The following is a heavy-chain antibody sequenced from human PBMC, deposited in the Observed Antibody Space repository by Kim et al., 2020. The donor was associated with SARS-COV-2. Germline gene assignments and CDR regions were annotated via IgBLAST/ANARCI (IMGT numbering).Heavy chain of an antibody. V-gene: IGHV7-4-1*02. CDR2: INTDTGNP. J-gene: IGHJ4*02. D-gene: IGHD3-10*01. Sequence: ASVKVSCKASGYTFTTYAMNWVRQAPGQGLEWMGWINTDTGNPKYAQGFTGRFVFSLDTSVSTAYLQLSSLKAEDTALYYCARAGGSGSYPCDYWGKGTRVTVSS. CDR1: GYTFTTYA. CDR3: ARAGGSGSYPCDY.